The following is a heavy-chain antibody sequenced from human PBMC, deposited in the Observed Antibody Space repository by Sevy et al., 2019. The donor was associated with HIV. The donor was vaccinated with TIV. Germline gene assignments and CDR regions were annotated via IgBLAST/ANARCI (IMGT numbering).Heavy chain of an antibody. CDR3: ASGTILVYIILTGEVDTVLQY. V-gene: IGHV1-18*01. Sequence: ASVKVSCKASGYTFTSHGISWVRQAPGQGLEWMGWISAYNSNTNYAQKFQGRVSMTTDTSTSTAYMDLRSLRFDDTDVYYCASGTILVYIILTGEVDTVLQYWGQGTLVTVSS. D-gene: IGHD3-9*01. J-gene: IGHJ4*02. CDR1: GYTFTSHG. CDR2: ISAYNSNT.